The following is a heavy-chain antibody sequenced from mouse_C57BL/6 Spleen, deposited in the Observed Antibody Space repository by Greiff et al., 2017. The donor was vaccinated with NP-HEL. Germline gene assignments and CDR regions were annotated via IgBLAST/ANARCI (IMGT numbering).Heavy chain of an antibody. J-gene: IGHJ3*01. V-gene: IGHV5-12*01. CDR3: ASLTGFAY. CDR2: ISNGGGST. CDR1: GFTFSDYY. Sequence: EVQLQESGGGLVQPGGSLKLSCAASGFTFSDYYMYWVRQTPEKRLEWVAYISNGGGSTYYPDTVKGRFTISRDNAKNTLYLQMSRLKSEDTAMYYCASLTGFAYWGQGTLVTVSA. D-gene: IGHD4-1*01.